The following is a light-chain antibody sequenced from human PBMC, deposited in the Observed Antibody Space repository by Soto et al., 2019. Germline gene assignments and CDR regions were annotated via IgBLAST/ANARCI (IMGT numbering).Light chain of an antibody. CDR3: WHFVNSLTWT. CDR2: GGS. V-gene: IGKV3-20*01. CDR1: QSVSRTY. J-gene: IGKJ1*01. Sequence: IVLTRSPGNVSLSPGERATLVCRARQSVSRTYLIWYLQTPGQAPRLLIYGGSSRATVVPDRFSRGGPWTDLTLTISRLEPQDFAVYYCWHFVNSLTWTFGQGATGDIK.